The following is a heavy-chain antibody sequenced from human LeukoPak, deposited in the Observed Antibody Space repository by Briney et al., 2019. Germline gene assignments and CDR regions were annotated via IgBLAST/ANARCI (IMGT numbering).Heavy chain of an antibody. Sequence: GGSLRLSCAASGLTFSSHWMHWVRQAPGKGLVWVSRITNDGSSTTYADSVKGRFTISRDNSKNTLYLQMNSLRAEDTAVYYCARETGSAIGSTDFDDWGQGTLVTVSS. D-gene: IGHD4-17*01. CDR2: ITNDGSST. J-gene: IGHJ4*02. V-gene: IGHV3-74*01. CDR1: GLTFSSHW. CDR3: ARETGSAIGSTDFDD.